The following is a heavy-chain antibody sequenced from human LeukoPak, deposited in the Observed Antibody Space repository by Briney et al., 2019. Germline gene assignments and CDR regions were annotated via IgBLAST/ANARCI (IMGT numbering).Heavy chain of an antibody. CDR1: GFTFSSYG. Sequence: GGSLRLSCAASGFTFSSYGMHWVRQAPGKGLEWVSAISGSGGSTYYADSVKGRFTISRDNSKNTPYLQMNSLRAEDTAVYYCAPRPRIAANWGQGTLVTVSS. J-gene: IGHJ4*02. CDR2: ISGSGGST. CDR3: APRPRIAAN. D-gene: IGHD6-25*01. V-gene: IGHV3-23*01.